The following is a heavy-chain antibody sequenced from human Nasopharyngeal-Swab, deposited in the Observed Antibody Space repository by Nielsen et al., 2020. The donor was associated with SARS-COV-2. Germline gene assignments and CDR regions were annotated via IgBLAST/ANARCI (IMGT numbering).Heavy chain of an antibody. V-gene: IGHV3-33*01. CDR2: IWYDGSNK. J-gene: IGHJ4*02. D-gene: IGHD2-21*01. Sequence: GESLKISCVASGFTFSNYGMHWVRQAPGKGLEWVAVIWYDGSNKYQTDSVKGRFTISRDNSKNTVYLEMNSLRVEDTAVYYCATYSGGKSFDHWGQGTLVTVSS. CDR3: ATYSGGKSFDH. CDR1: GFTFSNYG.